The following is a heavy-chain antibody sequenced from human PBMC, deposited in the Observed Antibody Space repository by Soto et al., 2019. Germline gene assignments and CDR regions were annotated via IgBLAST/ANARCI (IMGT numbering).Heavy chain of an antibody. CDR2: IYYRSKWFH. D-gene: IGHD2-15*01. Sequence: PSQTLSPTCVISGDSVSSNGACWNWIRQSPSRGLQWLGRIYYRSKWFHDYAASVESRMAINPDTSRNQFSLQLNYATPEDTAVYYCARVHCSAGTCLDGLDFWGQGTTVTVSS. CDR1: GDSVSSNGAC. J-gene: IGHJ6*02. CDR3: ARVHCSAGTCLDGLDF. V-gene: IGHV6-1*01.